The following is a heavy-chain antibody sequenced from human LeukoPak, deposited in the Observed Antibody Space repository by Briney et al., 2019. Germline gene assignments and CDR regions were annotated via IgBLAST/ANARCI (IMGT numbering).Heavy chain of an antibody. CDR1: GFTFSSYA. CDR2: ISASDGAT. D-gene: IGHD5-12*01. V-gene: IGHV3-23*01. Sequence: PGGSLRLSCAASGFTFSSYAMSWVRQAPGKGLEWVSAISASDGATYYADSVKGRFTISRDNSKNTLYLQMNSLRVEDTAVYYCAKCGFPGYEKTFDYWGQGTLVTVSS. J-gene: IGHJ4*02. CDR3: AKCGFPGYEKTFDY.